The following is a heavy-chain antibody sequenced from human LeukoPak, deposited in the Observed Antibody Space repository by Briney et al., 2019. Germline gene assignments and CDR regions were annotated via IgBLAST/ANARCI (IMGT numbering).Heavy chain of an antibody. CDR1: GFTFSSYA. CDR3: ARGRVAEVLSNWFDP. Sequence: GGSLRLSCAASGFTFSSYAMHWVRQAPGKGLEWVAVISYDGSNKYYADSVKGRFTISRDNSKNTLYLQMNSLRAEDTAVYYCARGRVAEVLSNWFDPWGQGTLVTVSS. V-gene: IGHV3-30-3*01. CDR2: ISYDGSNK. D-gene: IGHD6-13*01. J-gene: IGHJ5*02.